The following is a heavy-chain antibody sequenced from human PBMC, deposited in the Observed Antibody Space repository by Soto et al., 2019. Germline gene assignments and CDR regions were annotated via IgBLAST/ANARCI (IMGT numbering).Heavy chain of an antibody. V-gene: IGHV3-21*01. CDR2: ISSSSSYI. D-gene: IGHD6-13*01. CDR1: GFTFSSYS. J-gene: IGHJ6*02. Sequence: EVQLVESGGGLVKPGGSLRLSCAASGFTFSSYSMNWVRQAPGKGLEWVSSISSSSSYIYYADSVKGRFTISRDNAKNSLYLQMNSLRAEDTAVYYCARGDSSSWYYYYYGMDVWGQGTTVTVSS. CDR3: ARGDSSSWYYYYYGMDV.